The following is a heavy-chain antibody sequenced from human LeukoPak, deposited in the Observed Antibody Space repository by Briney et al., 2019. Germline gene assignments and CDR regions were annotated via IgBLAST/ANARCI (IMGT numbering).Heavy chain of an antibody. CDR1: GFIVSSNY. J-gene: IGHJ3*02. D-gene: IGHD2-2*01. CDR3: ARYCSSTSCYLGAFDM. V-gene: IGHV3-66*01. Sequence: PGGSLRLSCAASGFIVSSNYMSWVRQAPGKGLEWVSVIYSGGTTYYADSVRDRFTISRDNSKNTLYLQMNSLRAEDTAVYYCARYCSSTSCYLGAFDMWGQGTMVTVAS. CDR2: IYSGGTT.